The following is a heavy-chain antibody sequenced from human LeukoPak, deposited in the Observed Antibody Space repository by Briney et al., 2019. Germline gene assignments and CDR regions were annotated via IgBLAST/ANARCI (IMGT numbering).Heavy chain of an antibody. CDR1: GLTFSNYA. CDR2: ISGSGRTT. D-gene: IGHD3-22*01. CDR3: ARNRGATGYYWVDY. V-gene: IGHV3-23*01. J-gene: IGHJ4*02. Sequence: GGSLRLSCAASGLTFSNYAMSWVRQAPGKGLEWVSSISGSGRTTFYADSVKGRFTISRDNSKNTLYLQMDSLRVEDTAVFYCARNRGATGYYWVDYWGQGTLVSVSS.